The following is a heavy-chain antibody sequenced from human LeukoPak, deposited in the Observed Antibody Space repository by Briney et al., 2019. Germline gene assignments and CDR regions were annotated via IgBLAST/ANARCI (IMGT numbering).Heavy chain of an antibody. D-gene: IGHD1-26*01. Sequence: GGSLRLSCTASGFSFSGYGMHWVRQAPGKGLEWLAVISHDASDEYYADSVKGRFTISRDNAKNMIYLQMISLRAEDTAVYYCVKALVGQTSGYWGQGTRVTVSA. CDR3: VKALVGQTSGY. J-gene: IGHJ4*02. CDR2: ISHDASDE. V-gene: IGHV3-30*18. CDR1: GFSFSGYG.